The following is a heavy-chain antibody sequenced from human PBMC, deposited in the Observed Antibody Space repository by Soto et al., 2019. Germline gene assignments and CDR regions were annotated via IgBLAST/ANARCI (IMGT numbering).Heavy chain of an antibody. CDR1: GSTFTSYG. J-gene: IGHJ4*02. CDR3: ASGPSGWYTVPDRSMYYFDY. V-gene: IGHV1-18*04. D-gene: IGHD6-19*01. Sequence: ASVKVSCKASGSTFTSYGISWVRQAPGQGLEGMGWISAYNGNTNYAQKLQGRVTMTTDTSTSTAYMELRSLRSDDTAVYYCASGPSGWYTVPDRSMYYFDYWGQGTLVTVSS. CDR2: ISAYNGNT.